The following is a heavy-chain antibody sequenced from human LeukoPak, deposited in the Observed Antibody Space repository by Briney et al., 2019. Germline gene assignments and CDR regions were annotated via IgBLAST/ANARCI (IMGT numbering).Heavy chain of an antibody. CDR1: GYTFTGYY. CDR3: ATYRSRNYDFWSGYSYYFDY. V-gene: IGHV1-2*02. CDR2: INPNSGGT. Sequence: ASVKVSCKASGYTFTGYYMHWVRQAPGQGLEWMGWINPNSGGTNYAQKFQGRVTMTRVTSISTAYMELSRLRSDDTAVYYCATYRSRNYDFWSGYSYYFDYWGQGTLVTVSS. D-gene: IGHD3-3*01. J-gene: IGHJ4*02.